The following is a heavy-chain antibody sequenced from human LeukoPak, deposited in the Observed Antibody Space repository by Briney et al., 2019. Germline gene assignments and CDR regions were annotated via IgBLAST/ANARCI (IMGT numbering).Heavy chain of an antibody. J-gene: IGHJ4*02. CDR1: GFTVSSNY. CDR2: IYSDGST. V-gene: IGHV3-53*01. D-gene: IGHD3-22*01. CDR3: ATSGSRPGGDY. Sequence: GGSLRLSCAASGFTVSSNYMSWVRQAPGKGLEWVSVIYSDGSTYYADSVKGRFTISRDNSKNTLYLQMNSLRAEDTAVYYCATSGSRPGGDYWGQGTLVTVSS.